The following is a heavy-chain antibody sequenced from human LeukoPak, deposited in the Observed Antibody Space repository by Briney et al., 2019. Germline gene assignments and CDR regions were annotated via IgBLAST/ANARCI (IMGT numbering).Heavy chain of an antibody. CDR3: ASGGRRTGAY. V-gene: IGHV4-34*01. D-gene: IGHD1-26*01. J-gene: IGHJ4*02. CDR2: INHSGST. CDR1: GGSFSGYY. Sequence: PSETLSLTCAVYGGSFSGYYWSWIRQPPGKGLEWIGEINHSGSTNYNPSLKSRVTISVDTSKNQFSLKLSSVTAADTAVYYCASGGRRTGAYWGQGTLVTVSS.